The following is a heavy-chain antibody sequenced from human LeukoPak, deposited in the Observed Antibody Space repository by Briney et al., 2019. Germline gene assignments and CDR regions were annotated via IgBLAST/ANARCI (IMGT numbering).Heavy chain of an antibody. J-gene: IGHJ4*02. Sequence: GSLRLSCAASGFDFSAYGMNWVRQPPGKGLEWIGEINHSGSTNYNPSLKSRVTISVDTSKNQFSLKLSSVTAADTAVYYCARRVRTMVRGAYFDYWGQGTLVTVSS. V-gene: IGHV4-34*01. CDR3: ARRVRTMVRGAYFDY. CDR2: INHSGST. CDR1: GFDFSAYG. D-gene: IGHD3-10*01.